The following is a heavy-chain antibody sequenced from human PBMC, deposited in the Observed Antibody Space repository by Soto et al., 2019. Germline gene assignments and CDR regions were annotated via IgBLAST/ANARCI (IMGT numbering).Heavy chain of an antibody. CDR3: ARGRGRYFDWLPYYFDY. CDR1: GGSISSYY. J-gene: IGHJ4*02. D-gene: IGHD3-9*01. V-gene: IGHV4-59*01. Sequence: SQTLSLTCTVSGGSISSYYLSWIRQPPGKGLEWIGYIYYSGSTNYNPSLKSRVTVSVDTSKNQFSLKLSSVTAAETAVYYCARGRGRYFDWLPYYFDYWGQGTLVTVPQ. CDR2: IYYSGST.